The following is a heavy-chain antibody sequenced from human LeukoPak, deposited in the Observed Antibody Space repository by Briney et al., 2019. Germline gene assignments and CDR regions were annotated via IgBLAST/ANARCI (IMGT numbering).Heavy chain of an antibody. D-gene: IGHD3-22*01. CDR2: ISAYNGNP. J-gene: IGHJ4*02. Sequence: GASVKVSCRASGYTFTNVGISWVRQAPGQGLEWIAWISAYNGNPTYAQKLQGRVTVTTDTSTNTAYMELRSLTSDDTAVYFCARAGQGYYYDTSAYYFDYWGQGTLVTVSS. CDR1: GYTFTNVG. CDR3: ARAGQGYYYDTSAYYFDY. V-gene: IGHV1-18*01.